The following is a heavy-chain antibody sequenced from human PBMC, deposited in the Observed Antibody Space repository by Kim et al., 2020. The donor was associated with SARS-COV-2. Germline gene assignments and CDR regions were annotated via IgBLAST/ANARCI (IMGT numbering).Heavy chain of an antibody. J-gene: IGHJ4*02. CDR3: ARGIAAAGHGASY. CDR2: IYYSGST. Sequence: SETLSLTCTVSGGSISSGGYYWSWIRQHPGKGLEWIGYIYYSGSTYYNPSLKSRVTISVDTSKNQFSLKLSSVTAADTAVYYCARGIAAAGHGASYWGQGTLVTVSS. V-gene: IGHV4-31*03. CDR1: GGSISSGGYY. D-gene: IGHD6-13*01.